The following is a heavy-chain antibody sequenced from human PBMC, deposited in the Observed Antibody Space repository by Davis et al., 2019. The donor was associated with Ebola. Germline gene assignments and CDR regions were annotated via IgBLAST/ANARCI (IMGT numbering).Heavy chain of an antibody. J-gene: IGHJ6*02. CDR3: ASGGDIVVEVAATDYYSMDV. CDR2: ISCSGGST. CDR1: GFTISSYA. V-gene: IGHV3-23*01. D-gene: IGHD2-15*01. Sequence: GSLSLSCAASGFTISSYAMSWVRQPPGKGLEWVSAISCSGGSTYYADSVKRRFTISRDNSKNTLYLQMNSLRAEVTAVYYGASGGDIVVEVAATDYYSMDVWGQGTTVTVSS.